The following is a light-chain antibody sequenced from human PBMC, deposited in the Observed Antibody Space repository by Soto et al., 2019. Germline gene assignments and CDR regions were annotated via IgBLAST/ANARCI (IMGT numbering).Light chain of an antibody. J-gene: IGLJ1*01. V-gene: IGLV2-14*01. CDR3: SSYTSSSTPYV. CDR1: SSDDGGYNY. Sequence: QSALSQPASVSGSPGQSITISCTGTSSDDGGYNYVSWYQQHPGKAPKLMIYEVSNRPSGVSNRFSGSKSGNTASLTISGLQAEDEADYYCSSYTSSSTPYVFATGTKLTVL. CDR2: EVS.